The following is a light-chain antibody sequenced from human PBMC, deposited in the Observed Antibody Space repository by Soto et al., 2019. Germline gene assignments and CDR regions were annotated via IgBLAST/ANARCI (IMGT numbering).Light chain of an antibody. CDR3: QQYDSSWT. Sequence: EIVLTQSPGTLSLSPGERATLSCRASQSVPSNFLAWYQQKPGQAPILVIYGVSRRATGIPDRFSCSGSGTDFTLTISRLEPEDFAVYYCQQYDSSWTFGQGTKVEIK. J-gene: IGKJ1*01. CDR1: QSVPSNF. V-gene: IGKV3-20*01. CDR2: GVS.